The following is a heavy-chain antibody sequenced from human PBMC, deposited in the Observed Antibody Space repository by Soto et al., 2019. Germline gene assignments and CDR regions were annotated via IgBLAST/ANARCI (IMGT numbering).Heavy chain of an antibody. D-gene: IGHD3-10*01. CDR3: ARGIGWSGRGWFDP. CDR2: INHSGST. Sequence: SETLSLTCAVYGGSFSGYYWSWIRQPPGKGLEWIGEINHSGSTNYNPSLKSRVTISVDTSKNQFSLKLSSVTAADTAVYYCARGIGWSGRGWFDPWGQGTLVTVSS. V-gene: IGHV4-34*01. J-gene: IGHJ5*02. CDR1: GGSFSGYY.